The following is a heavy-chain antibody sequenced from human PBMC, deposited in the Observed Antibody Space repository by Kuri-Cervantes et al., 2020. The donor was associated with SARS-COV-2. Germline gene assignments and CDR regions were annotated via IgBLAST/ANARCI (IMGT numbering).Heavy chain of an antibody. CDR2: INPSGGST. CDR3: ASGYILTGYYMAHYYYYGMDV. CDR1: GYTFTSYY. Sequence: ASVKVSCKASGYTFTSYYMHWVRQAPGQGLEWMGIINPSGGSTGYAQKFQGRVTMTRNTSISTAYMELSSLRSGDTAVYYCASGYILTGYYMAHYYYYGMDVWGQGTTVTVSS. V-gene: IGHV1-46*01. D-gene: IGHD3-9*01. J-gene: IGHJ6*02.